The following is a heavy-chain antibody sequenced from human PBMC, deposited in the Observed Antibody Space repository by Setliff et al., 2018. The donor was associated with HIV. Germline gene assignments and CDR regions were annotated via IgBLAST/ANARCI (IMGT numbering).Heavy chain of an antibody. CDR2: INTSGGSA. D-gene: IGHD6-19*01. CDR3: ARNQGDSSGWYAGDY. CDR1: GYTFTSYP. V-gene: IGHV1-46*01. J-gene: IGHJ4*01. Sequence: ASVTVSCKASGYTFTSYPMHWVRQAPGQGLEWMGVINTSGGSAGYAEKFRGRVTMTRDTSTSTVHMDLRNLRSEDTAVYYCARNQGDSSGWYAGDYWGHGTLVTVSS.